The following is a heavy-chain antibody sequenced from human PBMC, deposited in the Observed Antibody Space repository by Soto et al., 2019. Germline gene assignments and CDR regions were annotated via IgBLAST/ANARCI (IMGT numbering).Heavy chain of an antibody. Sequence: GASVKVSCKASGYTFTGYAIHWVRQAPGQRLEWMGWINGGNGDTKYSQKFQGRVTISRDTSASTAYMELTSLGSEDTAVYHWARGYCSSTSCQYYFDFWDQGTLVTVSS. CDR1: GYTFTGYA. CDR2: INGGNGDT. V-gene: IGHV1-3*01. D-gene: IGHD2-2*01. J-gene: IGHJ4*02. CDR3: ARGYCSSTSCQYYFDF.